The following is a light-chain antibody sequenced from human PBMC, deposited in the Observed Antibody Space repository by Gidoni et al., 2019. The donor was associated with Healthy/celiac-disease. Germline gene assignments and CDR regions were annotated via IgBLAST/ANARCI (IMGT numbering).Light chain of an antibody. CDR2: GNS. CDR1: SSHIGAGYD. CDR3: QSYASSLSGYV. V-gene: IGLV1-40*01. Sequence: QSVLTQPPSVSGAPGQMITIAFPGNSSHIGAGYDVHWDQQLPGTAPKLLIYGNSNRPSGVPDRFSASKSGTSASLAITGLQAEDEADYYCQSYASSLSGYVFGTGTKVTVL. J-gene: IGLJ1*01.